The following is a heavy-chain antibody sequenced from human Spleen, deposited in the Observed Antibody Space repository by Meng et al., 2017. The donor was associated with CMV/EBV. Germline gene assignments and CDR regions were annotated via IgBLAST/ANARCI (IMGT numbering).Heavy chain of an antibody. D-gene: IGHD3-10*01. CDR1: GFSVSTHY. CDR2: LHSAGIR. J-gene: IGHJ4*02. CDR3: SREGDYASWSYYKWGLDS. V-gene: IGHV3-66*02. Sequence: GGSLRLSCEGFGFSVSTHYMTWVRQAPGRGLEWVSFLHSAGIRFYTDSVKGRFTISRDNSKNTLDRQMDSLNPEDTAIYCCSREGDYASWSYYKWGLDSWGQGTQVTVSS.